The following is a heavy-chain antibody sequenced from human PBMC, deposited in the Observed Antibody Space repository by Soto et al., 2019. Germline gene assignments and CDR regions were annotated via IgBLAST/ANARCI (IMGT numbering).Heavy chain of an antibody. D-gene: IGHD4-4*01. Sequence: ASVKVSCKASGYTFSSYYMHWVRQAPGQGYEWMEIINPSGGGTTYAQKFQGRVTMTRDTSTSTVYMELSSLRSEDTAVYYCARYDYNGYYFDYWGQGTLVTVSS. V-gene: IGHV1-46*01. CDR1: GYTFSSYY. CDR2: INPSGGGT. J-gene: IGHJ4*02. CDR3: ARYDYNGYYFDY.